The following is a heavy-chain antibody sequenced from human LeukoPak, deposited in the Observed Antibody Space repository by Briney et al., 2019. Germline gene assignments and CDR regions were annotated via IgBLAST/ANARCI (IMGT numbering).Heavy chain of an antibody. CDR3: AKDGFRGECNADNCYPFDP. CDR1: GFTFSNYA. CDR2: IYGSKTHT. D-gene: IGHD2-15*01. Sequence: WGSLRLSCAASGFTFSNYAMSWVRQAPGRGLECVSTIYGSKTHTYYAESEKDRLHTSKDNSKNTLYLQMNSLRAEDTALYFGAKDGFRGECNADNCYPFDPWGQGTLVTVSS. V-gene: IGHV3-23*01. J-gene: IGHJ5*02.